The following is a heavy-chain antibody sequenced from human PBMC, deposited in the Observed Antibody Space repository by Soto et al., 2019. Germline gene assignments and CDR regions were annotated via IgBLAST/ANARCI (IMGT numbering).Heavy chain of an antibody. CDR3: AIATADVYSSSWYGQFDY. V-gene: IGHV4-34*01. CDR2: INHSGST. Sequence: SETLSLTCAVYGGSFSGYYWSWIRQPPGKGLEWIGEINHSGSTNYNPSLKSRVTISVDTSKNQFSLKLSSVTAADTAVYYCAIATADVYSSSWYGQFDYWGQGTLVTVSS. J-gene: IGHJ4*02. D-gene: IGHD6-13*01. CDR1: GGSFSGYY.